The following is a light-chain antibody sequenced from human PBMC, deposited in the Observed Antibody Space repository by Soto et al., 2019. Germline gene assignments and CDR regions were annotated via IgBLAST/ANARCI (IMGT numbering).Light chain of an antibody. CDR3: SSYTSSSTVV. V-gene: IGLV2-14*01. J-gene: IGLJ2*01. CDR2: EVN. CDR1: SSDVGGYNY. Sequence: QSALTQPASVSGSPGQSITISCTGTSSDVGGYNYVSWYQQYPGKAPKVMIYEVNNRPSGVSNRFSGSKSGNTASLTIAGLQAEDEADYYCSSYTSSSTVVFGGGTKLTVL.